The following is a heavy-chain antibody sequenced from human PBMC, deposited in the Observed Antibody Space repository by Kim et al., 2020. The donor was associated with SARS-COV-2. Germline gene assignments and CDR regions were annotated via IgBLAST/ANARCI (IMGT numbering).Heavy chain of an antibody. CDR1: GFTFSSYG. V-gene: IGHV3-33*08. Sequence: GGSLRLSCAASGFTFSSYGMHWVRQAPGKGLEWVAVIWYDGSNKYYADSVKGRFTISRDNSKNTLYLQMNSLRAEDTAVYYCARDGGYSDADSNYYYYGMDVWGQGTTVTVSS. J-gene: IGHJ6*02. D-gene: IGHD5-18*01. CDR3: ARDGGYSDADSNYYYYGMDV. CDR2: IWYDGSNK.